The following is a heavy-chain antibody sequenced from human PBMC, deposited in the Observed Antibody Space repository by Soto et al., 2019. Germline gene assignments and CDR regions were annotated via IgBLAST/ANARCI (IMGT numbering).Heavy chain of an antibody. D-gene: IGHD3-9*01. CDR1: GFTFGDYA. CDR3: TSAVRYLDWLYEWGAFDI. J-gene: IGHJ3*02. Sequence: EVQLVESGGGLVQPGRSLRLSCTASGFTFGDYAMSWFRQAPGKGLEWVGFIRSKAYGGTTEYAASVKGRFTISRDDSKSIAYLQMNSLKTEDTAVYYCTSAVRYLDWLYEWGAFDIWGQGTMVTVSS. CDR2: IRSKAYGGTT. V-gene: IGHV3-49*03.